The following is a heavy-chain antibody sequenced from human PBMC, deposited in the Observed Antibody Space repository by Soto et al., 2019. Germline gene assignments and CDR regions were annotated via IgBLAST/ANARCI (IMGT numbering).Heavy chain of an antibody. J-gene: IGHJ3*02. V-gene: IGHV4-39*07. D-gene: IGHD3-9*01. Sequence: SETLSLTCTVSGGSISSSSYYWGWIRQPPGKGLEWIGEINHSGSTNYNPSLKSRVTISVDTSKNQFSLKLSSVTAADTAVYYCAMTTEYYDILTGLYDAFDIWGQGTMVTVSS. CDR1: GGSISSSSYY. CDR2: INHSGST. CDR3: AMTTEYYDILTGLYDAFDI.